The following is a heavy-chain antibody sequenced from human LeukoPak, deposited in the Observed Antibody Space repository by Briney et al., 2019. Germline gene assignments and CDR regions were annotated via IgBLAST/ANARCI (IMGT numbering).Heavy chain of an antibody. CDR3: ARRSSSGYYFYRYFDL. Sequence: GESLKISCKGSGHSFTSYWIGWVRQMPGKGLEWMGIIYPGDSDTRYSPSFQGQVTISADKSISTAYLQWSSLKASDTAMYYCARRSSSGYYFYRYFDLWGRGTLVTVSS. CDR2: IYPGDSDT. D-gene: IGHD3-22*01. J-gene: IGHJ2*01. CDR1: GHSFTSYW. V-gene: IGHV5-51*01.